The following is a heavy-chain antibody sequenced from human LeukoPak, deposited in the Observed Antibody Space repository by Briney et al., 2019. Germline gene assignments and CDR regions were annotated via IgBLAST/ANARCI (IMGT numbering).Heavy chain of an antibody. CDR3: ARVDRGAAAGLGWFDP. D-gene: IGHD6-13*01. V-gene: IGHV1-18*01. Sequence: ASVKVSCKASGYTFTSYGISWVRQAPGQGLEWMGWISAYNGNTNYAQKLQGRVTMTTDTSTSTAYVELRSLRSDDTAVYYCARVDRGAAAGLGWFDPWGQGTLVTVSS. J-gene: IGHJ5*02. CDR2: ISAYNGNT. CDR1: GYTFTSYG.